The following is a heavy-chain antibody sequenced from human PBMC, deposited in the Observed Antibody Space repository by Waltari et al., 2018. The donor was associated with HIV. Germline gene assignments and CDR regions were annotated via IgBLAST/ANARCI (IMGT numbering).Heavy chain of an antibody. CDR2: IYWDDDK. D-gene: IGHD2-2*01. J-gene: IGHJ4*02. CDR1: GFSLSTSGVG. V-gene: IGHV2-5*02. Sequence: QITFTESGPTLVKPTQTLTLTCTFSGFSLSTSGVGVGWIRQPPGQALEWLALIYWDDDKRYSPSLKSRLTITKDTPKNQVVLTMTNMDPVDTATYYCARQGGGRQNNAKYFDYWGQGTLVTVSS. CDR3: ARQGGGRQNNAKYFDY.